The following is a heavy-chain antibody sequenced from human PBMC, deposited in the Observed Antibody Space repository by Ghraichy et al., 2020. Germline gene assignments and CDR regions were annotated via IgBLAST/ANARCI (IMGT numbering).Heavy chain of an antibody. CDR3: TKGGGSGGYYDY. D-gene: IGHD3-22*01. V-gene: IGHV3-23*01. CDR2: FSGSGGST. Sequence: GESLNISCAASGFTFSSYDMRWVRQAPGKGLEWVSSFSGSGGSTYYADSVKGRFTISRDNSKNTLELQMNSLRAEDSAVYYCTKGGGSGGYYDYWCQGTLVTVSS. CDR1: GFTFSSYD. J-gene: IGHJ4*02.